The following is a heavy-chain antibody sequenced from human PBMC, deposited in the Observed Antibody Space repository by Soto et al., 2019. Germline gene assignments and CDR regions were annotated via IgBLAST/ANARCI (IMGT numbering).Heavy chain of an antibody. CDR2: NYYSGST. CDR1: GGSISSGGYY. CDR3: ASRGYYYDSSGYYY. J-gene: IGHJ4*02. V-gene: IGHV4-31*03. Sequence: SETLSLTCTVSGGSISSGGYYWSWIRQHPGKGLEWIGYNYYSGSTYYNPSLKSRVTISVDTSKNQFSLKLSSVTAADTAVYYCASRGYYYDSSGYYYWGQGTLVTVSS. D-gene: IGHD3-22*01.